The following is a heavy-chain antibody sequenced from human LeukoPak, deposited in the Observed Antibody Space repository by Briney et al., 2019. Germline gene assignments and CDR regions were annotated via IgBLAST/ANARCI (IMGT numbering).Heavy chain of an antibody. V-gene: IGHV3-33*01. CDR2: IWYDGSNQ. CDR1: GFSFSSYG. CDR3: ARDMVYARVGFFDY. J-gene: IGHJ4*02. D-gene: IGHD2-8*01. Sequence: GGSLRLSCAASGFSFSSYGIHWVRQAPGKGLEWVAIIWYDGSNQYYADSVKGRFTISRDNSKNTVFLQMNSLRAEDTAVYYCARDMVYARVGFFDYWGQGTLVTVSS.